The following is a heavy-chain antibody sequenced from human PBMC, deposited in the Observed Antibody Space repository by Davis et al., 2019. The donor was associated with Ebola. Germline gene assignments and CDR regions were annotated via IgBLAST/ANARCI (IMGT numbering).Heavy chain of an antibody. CDR1: GGSFSGYY. J-gene: IGHJ4*02. CDR3: ARAVPAAATYYFDY. Sequence: SETLSLTCAVYGGSFSGYYWSWIRQPPGKGLEWIGEINHSGSTNYNPSLKSRVTISVDTSKNQFSLKLSSVTAADTAVYYCARAVPAAATYYFDYWGQGTLVTVSS. CDR2: INHSGST. D-gene: IGHD2-2*01. V-gene: IGHV4-34*01.